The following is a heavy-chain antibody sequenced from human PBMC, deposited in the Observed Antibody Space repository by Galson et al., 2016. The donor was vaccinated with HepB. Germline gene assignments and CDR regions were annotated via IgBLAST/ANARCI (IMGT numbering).Heavy chain of an antibody. CDR1: GDSVSSNFAA. D-gene: IGHD6-19*01. V-gene: IGHV6-1*01. Sequence: CAISGDSVSSNFAAWNWIRQSPSRGLEWLGKTYYRSKWYNDYAVSVKSRITINPDTSKSPFSLQLNSVTPEATAVYYCARDTPWLAGGYYYYVMDLWGQGTTVTVS. CDR3: ARDTPWLAGGYYYYVMDL. CDR2: TYYRSKWYN. J-gene: IGHJ6*02.